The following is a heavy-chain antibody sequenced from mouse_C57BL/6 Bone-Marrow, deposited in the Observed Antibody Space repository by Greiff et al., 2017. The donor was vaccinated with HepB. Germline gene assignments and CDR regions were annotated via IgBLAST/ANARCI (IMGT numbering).Heavy chain of an antibody. CDR1: GYTFTDYE. V-gene: IGHV1-15*01. Sequence: VQLQQSGAELVRPGASVTLSCKASGYTFTDYEMHWVKQTPVHGLEWIGAIDPETGGTAYNQKFKGKAILTADKSSSTAYMELRSLTSEDSAVYYCTPYDYDVGAWFADWGQGTLVTVSA. CDR3: TPYDYDVGAWFAD. CDR2: IDPETGGT. D-gene: IGHD2-4*01. J-gene: IGHJ3*01.